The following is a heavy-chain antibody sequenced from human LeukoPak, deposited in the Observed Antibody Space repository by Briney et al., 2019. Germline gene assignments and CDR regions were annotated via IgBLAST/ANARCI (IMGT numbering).Heavy chain of an antibody. CDR2: ISSISSTI. Sequence: GGSLRLSCAASGFTFSSYSMNWVRQAPGKGLERLSYISSISSTIYYADSVKGRFTISRDNAKNSLYLQMNSLRAEDTAVYYCARDCSGGSCSLYYYYYYMDVWGKGTTVTVSS. J-gene: IGHJ6*03. CDR3: ARDCSGGSCSLYYYYYYMDV. D-gene: IGHD2-15*01. V-gene: IGHV3-48*01. CDR1: GFTFSSYS.